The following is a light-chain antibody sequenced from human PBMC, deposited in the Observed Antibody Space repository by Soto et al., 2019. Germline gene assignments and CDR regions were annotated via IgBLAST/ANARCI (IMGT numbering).Light chain of an antibody. CDR3: QQRQYGPPIT. CDR1: QSVGSH. CDR2: GAS. Sequence: EIVMTHSAATLSVTPGDRATRSCRASQSVGSHLAWYQQKPGQAPRLLIYGASTRVTGIPARFSGSGSGTDFTLTISSLEPEDFAVYYCQQRQYGPPITFGQGTRLAVK. J-gene: IGKJ5*01. V-gene: IGKV3-11*01.